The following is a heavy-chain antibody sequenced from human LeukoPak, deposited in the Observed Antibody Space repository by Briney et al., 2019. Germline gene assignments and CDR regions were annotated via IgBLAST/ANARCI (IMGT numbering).Heavy chain of an antibody. V-gene: IGHV3-66*01. CDR1: GFTVSMNY. CDR3: AKDQEGAPILLFDY. J-gene: IGHJ4*02. Sequence: GGSLRLSCAASGFTVSMNYMSWVRQAPGKGLEWISVIYSDHTTYYAGSVKGRFTMSRDNSKNTLYLQMNSLRAEDTAVYYCAKDQEGAPILLFDYWGQGTLVTVSS. CDR2: IYSDHTT. D-gene: IGHD1-26*01.